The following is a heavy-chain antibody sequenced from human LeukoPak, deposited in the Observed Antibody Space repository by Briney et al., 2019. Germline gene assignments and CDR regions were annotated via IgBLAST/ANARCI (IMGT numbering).Heavy chain of an antibody. D-gene: IGHD3-10*01. CDR1: GFTFDDYA. CDR3: ARETEAALWPTCDY. CDR2: ISWNIISI. V-gene: IGHV3-9*01. J-gene: IGHJ4*02. Sequence: GRSLRLSCAASGFTFDDYAMHWVRQAPGKGLEWVSGISWNIISIGYADSVKGRFTISRDNAKNSLYLQMNSLRAEDTAVYYCARETEAALWPTCDYWGQGTLVTVSS.